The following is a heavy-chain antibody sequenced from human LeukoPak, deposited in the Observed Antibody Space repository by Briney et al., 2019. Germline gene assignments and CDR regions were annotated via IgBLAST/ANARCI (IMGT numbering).Heavy chain of an antibody. Sequence: SETLSLTCTVSGGSISSSSYYWGWIRQPPGKGLEWIGSIYYSGSTYYNPSLKSRVTISVDTSKNQFSLKLSSVTAADTAVYYCARHVPRALRLGELSLYRIDYWGQGTLVTVSS. D-gene: IGHD3-16*02. J-gene: IGHJ4*02. V-gene: IGHV4-39*01. CDR1: GGSISSSSYY. CDR3: ARHVPRALRLGELSLYRIDY. CDR2: IYYSGST.